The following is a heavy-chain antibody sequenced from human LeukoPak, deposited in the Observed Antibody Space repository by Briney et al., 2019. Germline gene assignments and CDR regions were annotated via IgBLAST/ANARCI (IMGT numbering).Heavy chain of an antibody. Sequence: NPGGSLRLSCAASGFTFSDYYMSWIRQAPGKGLEWVSYISSSSSYTNYADSVKGRFTISRDNAKNSLYLQMKSLRAEDTAVYYCARDLGTGSTNYFDYWGQGTLVTVSS. J-gene: IGHJ4*02. CDR1: GFTFSDYY. V-gene: IGHV3-11*06. CDR2: ISSSSSYT. D-gene: IGHD2-2*01. CDR3: ARDLGTGSTNYFDY.